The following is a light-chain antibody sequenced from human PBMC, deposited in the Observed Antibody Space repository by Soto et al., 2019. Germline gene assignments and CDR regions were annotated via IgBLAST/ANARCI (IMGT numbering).Light chain of an antibody. V-gene: IGKV3-20*01. Sequence: EIVLTQSPGTLSLSPGERATLSCRASQSVSSSYLAWYQQKPGQAPRLLIYGASSRATGIPDRFSGSGSGTDFTLTISRLEPEDFAVYYCQQYGSSPLATFGQGTDWRL. J-gene: IGKJ5*01. CDR1: QSVSSSY. CDR2: GAS. CDR3: QQYGSSPLAT.